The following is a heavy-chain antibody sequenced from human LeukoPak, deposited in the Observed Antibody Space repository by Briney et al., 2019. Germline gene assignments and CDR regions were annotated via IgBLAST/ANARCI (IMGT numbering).Heavy chain of an antibody. D-gene: IGHD3-10*01. V-gene: IGHV4-61*02. CDR2: IYTSGST. CDR1: GGSISSGSYY. J-gene: IGHJ5*02. Sequence: SETLSLTCTVSGGSISSGSYYWSWIRQPAGKGLEWIGRIYTSGSTNYNPSLKSRVTISVDTSKNQFSLKLSSVTAADTAVYYCARGKLWFGELLYIRGNWFDPWGQGTLVTVSS. CDR3: ARGKLWFGELLYIRGNWFDP.